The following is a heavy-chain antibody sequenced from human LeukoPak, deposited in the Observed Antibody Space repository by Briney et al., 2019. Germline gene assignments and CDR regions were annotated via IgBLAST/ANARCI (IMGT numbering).Heavy chain of an antibody. J-gene: IGHJ4*02. D-gene: IGHD3-16*02. CDR3: AKVDDYVWGSYRFGQARIPTYFDY. V-gene: IGHV3-23*01. CDR2: ISGSGGST. CDR1: GFTFSSYG. Sequence: GGSLRLSCAASGFTFSSYGMSWVRQAPGKGLEWVSAISGSGGSTYYADSVKGRFTISRDNSKNTLYLQMNSLRAEDTAVYYCAKVDDYVWGSYRFGQARIPTYFDYWGQGTLVTVSS.